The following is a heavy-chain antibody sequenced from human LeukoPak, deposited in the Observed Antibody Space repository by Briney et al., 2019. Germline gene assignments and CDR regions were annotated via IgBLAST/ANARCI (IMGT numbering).Heavy chain of an antibody. CDR3: ARDRIAAAGTDYDY. D-gene: IGHD6-13*01. CDR2: IKGDGSAR. CDR1: GFTFSSYW. J-gene: IGHJ4*02. Sequence: PGGSLRLSCGASGFTFSSYWMTWVRQAPGKGLAWVANIKGDGSARYYVDSVKGRFTISRDNAYNSVYLQMNSLRPEDTAVYYCARDRIAAAGTDYDYWGQGVLVTVPS. V-gene: IGHV3-7*01.